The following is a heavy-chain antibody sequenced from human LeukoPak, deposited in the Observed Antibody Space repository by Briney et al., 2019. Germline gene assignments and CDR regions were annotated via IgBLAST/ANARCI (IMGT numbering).Heavy chain of an antibody. CDR3: ARDLSAGIFGVVKVPGY. CDR2: INTDGSST. D-gene: IGHD3-3*01. CDR1: GFILSSYW. V-gene: IGHV3-74*01. Sequence: PGGSLRLSCAASGFILSSYWMHWVRQAPGKGLVWVSRINTDGSSTTYADSVKGRFTISRDNAKNTLYLQMNSLRAEDTAVYYCARDLSAGIFGVVKVPGYWGQGTLVTVSA. J-gene: IGHJ4*02.